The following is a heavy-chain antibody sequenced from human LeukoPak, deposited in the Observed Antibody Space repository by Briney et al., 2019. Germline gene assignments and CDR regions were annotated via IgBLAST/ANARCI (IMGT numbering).Heavy chain of an antibody. Sequence: GGSLRLSCAASGFTFSSYAMSWVRQAPGKGLEWVSAISGSGGSTYYADSVKGRFTISRDNSKNTVYLQMNSLRTEDTAVYYCARGLPNYYGMDVWGQGTTVTVSS. J-gene: IGHJ6*02. CDR2: ISGSGGST. CDR3: ARGLPNYYGMDV. V-gene: IGHV3-23*01. CDR1: GFTFSSYA.